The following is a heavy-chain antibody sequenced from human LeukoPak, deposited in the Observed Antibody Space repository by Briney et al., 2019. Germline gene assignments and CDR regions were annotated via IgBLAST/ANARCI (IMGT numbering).Heavy chain of an antibody. CDR2: IYHSGST. V-gene: IGHV4-38-2*01. J-gene: IGHJ6*03. CDR3: ARRVAAAGSFSLVYYYYMDV. Sequence: SETLSLTCAVSGYSISSGYYWGWIRQPPGKGLEWIGSIYHSGSTYYNPSLKSRVTISVDTSKNQFSLKLSSVTAADTAVYYCARRVAAAGSFSLVYYYYMDVWGKGTTVTVSS. CDR1: GYSISSGYY. D-gene: IGHD6-13*01.